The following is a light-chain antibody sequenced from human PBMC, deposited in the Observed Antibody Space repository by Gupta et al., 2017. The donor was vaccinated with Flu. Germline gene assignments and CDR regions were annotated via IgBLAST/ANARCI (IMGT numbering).Light chain of an antibody. V-gene: IGLV1-40*01. Sequence: QSVLTQPPSVSGAPGQRVTISCTGSSPNIGANYNVHWYQQLPGKPHKLSSYDNNSRPSGVPARFSGSRSGTSDSLAITGLQAEEEADYYYQSHDFSLSGSGVCGGGTKVTVL. J-gene: IGLJ3*02. CDR1: SPNIGANYN. CDR2: DNN. CDR3: QSHDFSLSGSGV.